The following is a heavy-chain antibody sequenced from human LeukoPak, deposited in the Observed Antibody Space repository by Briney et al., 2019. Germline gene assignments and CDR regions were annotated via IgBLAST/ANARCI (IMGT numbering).Heavy chain of an antibody. D-gene: IGHD1-14*01. CDR1: GGSFSGYY. Sequence: PSETLSLTCAVYGGSFSGYYWSCIRQPPGKGLEWIGEINHSGSTNYNPSLKSRVTISVATSKNQFSLRLSSVTATDTAVYYLARLNKPGWFGPWGQGALVSV. CDR2: INHSGST. CDR3: ARLNKPGWFGP. J-gene: IGHJ5*02. V-gene: IGHV4-34*01.